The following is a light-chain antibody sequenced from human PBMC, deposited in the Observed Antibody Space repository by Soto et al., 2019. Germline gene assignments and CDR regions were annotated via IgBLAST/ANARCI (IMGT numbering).Light chain of an antibody. CDR1: ALPRKY. CDR3: YTTDRI. J-gene: IGLJ2*01. V-gene: IGLV3-10*01. CDR2: QDN. Sequence: SSELTQPPSVSVSPGQTARITCSAAALPRKYAYWYQQKSGQAPVLVIYQDNKRPSGIPERFSGSRSGTRATLTISGAQVEDGADYYCYTTDRIFGGGTKLTVL.